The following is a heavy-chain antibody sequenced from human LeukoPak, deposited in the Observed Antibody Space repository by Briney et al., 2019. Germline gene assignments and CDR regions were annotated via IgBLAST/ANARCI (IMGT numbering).Heavy chain of an antibody. V-gene: IGHV1-69*04. D-gene: IGHD3-22*01. CDR3: ARDHAQWFSGLTDY. CDR1: GGTFSSYA. CDR2: IIPILGIA. J-gene: IGHJ4*02. Sequence: ASVKVSCKASGGTFSSYAISWVRQAPGQGLEWMGRIIPILGIANYAQKFQGRVTITADKSASTAYMELSSLRSEDTAVYYCARDHAQWFSGLTDYWGQGTLVTVSS.